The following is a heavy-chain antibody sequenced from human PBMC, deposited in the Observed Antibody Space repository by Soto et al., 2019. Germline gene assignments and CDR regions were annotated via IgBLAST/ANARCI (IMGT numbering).Heavy chain of an antibody. V-gene: IGHV4-59*08. Sequence: SETLSLTCTVSGGSISSYYWSWIRQPPGKGLEWIGYIYYRGSTNYNPSHKSRVTISVDTTKNQFSLKLSSVTAADTAVYYCARHEGGDYGSGSYRNAFDIWGQGTMVTVSS. CDR3: ARHEGGDYGSGSYRNAFDI. CDR2: IYYRGST. D-gene: IGHD3-10*01. CDR1: GGSISSYY. J-gene: IGHJ3*02.